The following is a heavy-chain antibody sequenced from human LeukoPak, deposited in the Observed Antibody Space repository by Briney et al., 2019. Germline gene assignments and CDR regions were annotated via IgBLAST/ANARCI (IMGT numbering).Heavy chain of an antibody. J-gene: IGHJ3*02. CDR2: ISAYNGNT. Sequence: GASVKVSCKASGYTFTSYGISWVRQAPGQGLEWMGWISAYNGNTNYAQKLQGRVTMTTDTSTSTAYMELRSLRSDDTAVYYCARERGYSGYDLGAFDIWGQGTMVTVSS. D-gene: IGHD5-12*01. CDR1: GYTFTSYG. CDR3: ARERGYSGYDLGAFDI. V-gene: IGHV1-18*01.